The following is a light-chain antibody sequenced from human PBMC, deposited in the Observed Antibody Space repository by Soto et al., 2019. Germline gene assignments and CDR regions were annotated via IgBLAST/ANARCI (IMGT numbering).Light chain of an antibody. V-gene: IGLV3-21*02. CDR2: DDS. CDR1: NIRGKS. J-gene: IGLJ2*01. CDR3: QVWDTSSDHPV. Sequence: SYELTQSPSVSVAPGQTARITCGVNNIRGKSVHWYQQKPGQAPVLVVYDDSDRPSGIPERFSGSNSGNTATLTISRVEAGDEADYYCQVWDTSSDHPVFGGGTKVTVL.